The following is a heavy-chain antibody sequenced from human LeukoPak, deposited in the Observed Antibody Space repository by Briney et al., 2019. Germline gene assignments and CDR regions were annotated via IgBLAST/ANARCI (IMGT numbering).Heavy chain of an antibody. CDR1: GYTLTELS. J-gene: IGHJ3*02. Sequence: ASVKVSCKVSGYTLTELSMHWVRQAPGKGLEWMEGFDPEDGETIYAQKFQGRVTMTEDTSTDTAYMELSSPRSEDTAVYYCATLTTADAFDIWGQGTMVTVSS. V-gene: IGHV1-24*01. D-gene: IGHD1-14*01. CDR3: ATLTTADAFDI. CDR2: FDPEDGET.